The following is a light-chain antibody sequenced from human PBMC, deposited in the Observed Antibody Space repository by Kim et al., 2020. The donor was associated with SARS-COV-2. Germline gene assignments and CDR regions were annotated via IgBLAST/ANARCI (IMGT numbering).Light chain of an antibody. CDR2: GNY. CDR3: QSFDSSVSGYVV. Sequence: VTDTAKGSTSNIGAGYEFKGYQHLPGTAPKLLIYGNYIRPSGVPDRFSGSKSGTSGSLAITGLQADDEADYYCQSFDSSVSGYVVFGGGTQLTVL. V-gene: IGLV1-40*01. J-gene: IGLJ2*01. CDR1: TSNIGAGYE.